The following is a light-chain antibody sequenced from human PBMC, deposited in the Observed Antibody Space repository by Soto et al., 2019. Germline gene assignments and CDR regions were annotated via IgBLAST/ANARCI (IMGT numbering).Light chain of an antibody. CDR2: SNN. CDR3: ATWDDSLSGYV. CDR1: RSNIGSNT. J-gene: IGLJ1*01. V-gene: IGLV1-44*01. Sequence: QSVLTQPPSASGTPGQRVTISCSGGRSNIGSNTVNWYQQLPGTAPKLLMYSNNQRPSGVPDRFSGSKSGTSASLDISGLQSEDEADYYCATWDDSLSGYVFGTGTKVNVL.